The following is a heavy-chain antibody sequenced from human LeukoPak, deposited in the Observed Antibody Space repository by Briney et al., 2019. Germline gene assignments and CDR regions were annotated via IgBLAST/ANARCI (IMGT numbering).Heavy chain of an antibody. CDR1: GFTFSDYR. CDR3: ARGGGGLGV. V-gene: IGHV3-74*03. J-gene: IGHJ6*02. CDR2: INSDGRTT. Sequence: GGSLRLSCAASGFTFSDYRMYWVRQPPGKGLVWASYINSDGRTTKYADSVRGRFTISRDNAKNTLYLQMNSLRAEDTAVYYCARGGGGLGVWGQGTTVTVSS.